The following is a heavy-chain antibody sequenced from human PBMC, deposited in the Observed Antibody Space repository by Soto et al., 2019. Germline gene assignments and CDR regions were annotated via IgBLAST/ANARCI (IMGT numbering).Heavy chain of an antibody. Sequence: QVQLVQSGVEVKQPAASVKVSCKASGYTFTNYAISWVRQAPGRGLEWMGWVNTYNGNPNYAQIFQGRVTMTTDTSTGTAYMELRSLKSDDSAVYYCARDSQYSTDWQRFDSWGQGTLVTVSS. J-gene: IGHJ4*02. CDR3: ARDSQYSTDWQRFDS. CDR1: GYTFTNYA. D-gene: IGHD6-6*01. CDR2: VNTYNGNP. V-gene: IGHV1-18*01.